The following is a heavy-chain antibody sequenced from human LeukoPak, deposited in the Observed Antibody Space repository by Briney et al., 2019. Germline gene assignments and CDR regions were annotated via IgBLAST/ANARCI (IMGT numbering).Heavy chain of an antibody. V-gene: IGHV3-7*01. J-gene: IGHJ5*02. Sequence: GGSLRLSCAASGFTFRSYWMNWVRQAPGKGLEWPAIIKQDGREKHYKGSVEGRFTISRDNAKNSLHLQMNSLRAEDTAVYYCAGGSGYLITSWGQGTLVTVSS. CDR1: GFTFRSYW. CDR2: IKQDGREK. CDR3: AGGSGYLITS. D-gene: IGHD3-9*01.